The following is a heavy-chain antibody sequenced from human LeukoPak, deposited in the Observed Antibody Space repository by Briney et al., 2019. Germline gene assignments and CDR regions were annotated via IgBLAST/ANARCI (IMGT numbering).Heavy chain of an antibody. Sequence: PPGRSLRLSCVASGFIFSNYGMHWVCQSPGKGLEWVALMWYDGSEKHYADSVKGRFTISRDSSKNTLYPQMNSLRAEDTAVYYCARDASGFDYWGQGTLVTVSS. D-gene: IGHD2-15*01. CDR3: ARDASGFDY. J-gene: IGHJ4*02. V-gene: IGHV3-33*01. CDR2: MWYDGSEK. CDR1: GFIFSNYG.